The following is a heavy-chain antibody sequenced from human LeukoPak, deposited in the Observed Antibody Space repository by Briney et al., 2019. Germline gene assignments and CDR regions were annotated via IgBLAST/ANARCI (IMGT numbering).Heavy chain of an antibody. Sequence: RGSLRLSCAASGFTFSSYNMNWVRQAPGKGLEWVSSISSSSSNIYYADSVKGRFTISRDNAKNSLYLQMNSLRAEDTAVYYCARVEVGYWGQGTLVTVSS. CDR1: GFTFSSYN. CDR2: ISSSSSNI. J-gene: IGHJ4*02. V-gene: IGHV3-21*01. CDR3: ARVEVGY. D-gene: IGHD3-10*01.